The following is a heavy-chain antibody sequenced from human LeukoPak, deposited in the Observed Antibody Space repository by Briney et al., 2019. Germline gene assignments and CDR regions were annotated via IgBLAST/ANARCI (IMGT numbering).Heavy chain of an antibody. Sequence: SETLSLTCTVSGGSISGSSYYWGWIRQPPGKGLEWIASIYYSGSIYYNMSLRSRVTISVDTSKNQFSLKLTSVTAADTAVYYCARDGSYNAQPIDNWGQGTLVTVSS. J-gene: IGHJ4*02. CDR2: IYYSGSI. CDR1: GGSISGSSYY. V-gene: IGHV4-39*07. D-gene: IGHD1-14*01. CDR3: ARDGSYNAQPIDN.